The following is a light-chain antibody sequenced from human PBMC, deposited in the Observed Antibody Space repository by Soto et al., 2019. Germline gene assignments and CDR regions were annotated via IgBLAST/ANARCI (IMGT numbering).Light chain of an antibody. V-gene: IGLV2-8*01. CDR1: SSDVGGYNY. CDR3: SSYAGSNNLV. CDR2: EVT. Sequence: QSALTQPPSASGSRGQSVTISCTGASSDVGGYNYVSWCQQHPGKAPKLMIYEVTKRPSGVPDRFSGSKSGNTASLTVSGLQAEDEADYYCSSYAGSNNLVFGGGTKLTVL. J-gene: IGLJ3*02.